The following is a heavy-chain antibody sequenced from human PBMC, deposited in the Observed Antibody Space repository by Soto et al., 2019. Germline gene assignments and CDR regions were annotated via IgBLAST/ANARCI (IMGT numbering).Heavy chain of an antibody. Sequence: QVQLVQSGAEVKKPGASVKVSCKTYGYTFSSYGLSWVRQAPGQGLEWMGWISAYSGNTVYTQSFKGRLNTATDTSTATAYVELRSLRSDDTAVYYCARDFYESSGYCDYWGQGTLVTVSS. CDR3: ARDFYESSGYCDY. D-gene: IGHD3-22*01. J-gene: IGHJ4*02. CDR2: ISAYSGNT. CDR1: GYTFSSYG. V-gene: IGHV1-18*01.